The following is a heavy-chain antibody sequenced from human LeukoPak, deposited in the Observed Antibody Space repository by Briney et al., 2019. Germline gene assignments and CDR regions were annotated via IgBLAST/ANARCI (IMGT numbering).Heavy chain of an antibody. CDR3: ARDRPSYYYDTSSPLGY. Sequence: GASVKVSCKASGYSFTSYGISWVRQAPGQGLEWMGWISGYNGNTNYEEKLQGRVTMTTDTSTSTAYMELRRLRSDDTAVYYCARDRPSYYYDTSSPLGYWGQGTLVTVSS. V-gene: IGHV1-18*04. J-gene: IGHJ4*02. CDR2: ISGYNGNT. CDR1: GYSFTSYG. D-gene: IGHD3-22*01.